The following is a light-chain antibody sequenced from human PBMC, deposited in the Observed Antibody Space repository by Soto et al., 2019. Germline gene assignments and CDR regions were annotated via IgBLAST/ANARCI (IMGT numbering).Light chain of an antibody. CDR1: QSVSTY. CDR2: DAS. CDR3: QQRRTWWT. V-gene: IGKV3-11*01. Sequence: EIVLTQSPATLSLSPGERATLSCRASQSVSTYLAWYQQKPGQAPRLLIYDASNRATGVPARFSGSWSGTVFILTISSLEAEDFAVYCCQQRRTWWTFGQRTKVDIK. J-gene: IGKJ1*01.